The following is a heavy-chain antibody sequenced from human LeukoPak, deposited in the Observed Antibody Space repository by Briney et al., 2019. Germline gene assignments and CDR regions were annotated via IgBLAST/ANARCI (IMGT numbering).Heavy chain of an antibody. D-gene: IGHD5-12*01. J-gene: IGHJ4*02. V-gene: IGHV3-30*03. CDR3: ARDPGGYAGGDY. CDR2: ISYDGSNK. CDR1: GLTFSSYG. Sequence: GGSLRPSCAASGLTFSSYGMHWVRQAPGKGLEWVAVISYDGSNKYYADSVKGRFTISRDNAKNSLYLQMNSLRAEDTAVYYCARDPGGYAGGDYWGQGTLVTVSS.